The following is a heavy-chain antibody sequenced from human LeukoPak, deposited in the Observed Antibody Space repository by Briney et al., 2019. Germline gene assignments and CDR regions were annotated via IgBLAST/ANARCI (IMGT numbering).Heavy chain of an antibody. J-gene: IGHJ6*02. CDR3: ARASPIYYYYGMDV. D-gene: IGHD2-2*02. CDR2: IYYSVST. Sequence: PSETLSLTGTASGGSISSSYGGWSRRPPGKGLEGLGYIYYSVSTNYNPSLKSRVTISVDTSKNQFSLKLSSVTAADTAVYYCARASPIYYYYGMDVWGQGTTVTVSS. CDR1: GGSISSSY. V-gene: IGHV4-59*13.